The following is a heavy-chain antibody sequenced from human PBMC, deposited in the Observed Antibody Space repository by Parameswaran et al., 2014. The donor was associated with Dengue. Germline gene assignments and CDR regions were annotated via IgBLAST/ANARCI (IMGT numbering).Heavy chain of an antibody. J-gene: IGHJ4*02. D-gene: IGHD3-22*01. V-gene: IGHV4-59*01. CDR3: ARDYWPYDSSGYYDY. Sequence: RWIRQPPGKGLEWIGYIYYSGSTNYNPSLKSRVTISVDTSKNQFSLKLSSVTAADTAVYYCARDYWPYDSSGYYDYWGQGTLVTVSS. CDR2: IYYSGST.